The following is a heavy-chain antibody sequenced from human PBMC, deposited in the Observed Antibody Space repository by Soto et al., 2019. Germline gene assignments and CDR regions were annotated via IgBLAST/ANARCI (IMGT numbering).Heavy chain of an antibody. CDR2: INAGNGNT. J-gene: IGHJ6*02. Sequence: ASLKGSCQASGNTLNSYYMDWVRQAPGKRREGMGWINAGNGNTKYSQKFQARVTITRDTTASTAYMELSSLKSEDTAVYYCARESGDIVVVPAATEDYGMDVWGQGTTVTVSS. CDR1: GNTLNSYY. V-gene: IGHV1-3*01. CDR3: ARESGDIVVVPAATEDYGMDV. D-gene: IGHD2-2*01.